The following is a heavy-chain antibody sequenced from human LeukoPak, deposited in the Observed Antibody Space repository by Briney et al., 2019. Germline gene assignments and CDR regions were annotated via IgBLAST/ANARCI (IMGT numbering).Heavy chain of an antibody. J-gene: IGHJ5*02. CDR1: GGTFTIYA. V-gene: IGHV1-69*05. Sequence: ASVTVSFTASGGTFTIYAISWVRQAPGQGIEWMGGIIPIFGTANYAQKFQGRVTITTDESTSTAYMELSSLRSEDTAVYYCARSFPVGYCSSTSCYVNWFDPWGQGTLVTVSS. CDR2: IIPIFGTA. D-gene: IGHD2-2*01. CDR3: ARSFPVGYCSSTSCYVNWFDP.